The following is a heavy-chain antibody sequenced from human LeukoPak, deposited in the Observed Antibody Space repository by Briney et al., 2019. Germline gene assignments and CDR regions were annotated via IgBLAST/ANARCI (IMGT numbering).Heavy chain of an antibody. CDR2: ISWNSGSI. J-gene: IGHJ3*02. CDR1: GFTFDDYA. Sequence: PGGSLRLSCAASGFTFDDYAMHWVRQAPGKGLEWVSGISWNSGSIGYADSVKGRFTISRDNAKNSLYLQMNSLRAEDTALYYCASPGALDAFDIWGQGTMVTVSS. CDR3: ASPGALDAFDI. V-gene: IGHV3-9*01.